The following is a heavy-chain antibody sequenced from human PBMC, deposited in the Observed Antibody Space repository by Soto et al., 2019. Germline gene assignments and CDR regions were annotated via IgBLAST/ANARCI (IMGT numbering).Heavy chain of an antibody. CDR3: AAKLGTTHYFDF. D-gene: IGHD7-27*01. V-gene: IGHV4-31*03. CDR2: IYHTGST. Sequence: SETLSLTCSVSGDPVSSGSYYWTWVRQHPVKGLEWIGYIYHTGSTYYNPSLQSRLIMSTDTSKNQFSLHLYSVTAADTAVYFCAAKLGTTHYFDFWGQGSLVTVSS. J-gene: IGHJ4*02. CDR1: GDPVSSGSYY.